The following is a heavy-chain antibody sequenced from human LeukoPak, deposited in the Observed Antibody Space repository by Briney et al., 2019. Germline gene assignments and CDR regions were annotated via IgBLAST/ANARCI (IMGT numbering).Heavy chain of an antibody. CDR3: ARGPGIVVVPAATNWFDP. Sequence: SQTLSLTCAVSGGSISSGGYSWSWIRQPPGKGLEWIGYIYHSGSTYYNPSLKSRVTISVDRSKNQFSLKLSSVTAADTAVYYCARGPGIVVVPAATNWFDPWGQGTLVTVSS. D-gene: IGHD2-2*01. J-gene: IGHJ5*02. V-gene: IGHV4-30-2*01. CDR2: IYHSGST. CDR1: GGSISSGGYS.